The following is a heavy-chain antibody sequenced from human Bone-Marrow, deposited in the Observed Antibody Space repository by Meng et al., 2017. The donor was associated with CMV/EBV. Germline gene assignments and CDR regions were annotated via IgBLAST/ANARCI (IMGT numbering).Heavy chain of an antibody. D-gene: IGHD2-8*01. CDR1: GFTFSDYY. CDR2: ISSSGSTI. V-gene: IGHV3-11*04. J-gene: IGHJ4*02. CDR3: ARDVPLMRGTGLYDY. Sequence: GESLKISCAASGFTFSDYYMSWVRQAPGKGLEWVSYISSSGSTIYYADSVKGRFTISRDNAKSSLYLQMNSLRAEDTAVYYCARDVPLMRGTGLYDYWGQGTVVTVSS.